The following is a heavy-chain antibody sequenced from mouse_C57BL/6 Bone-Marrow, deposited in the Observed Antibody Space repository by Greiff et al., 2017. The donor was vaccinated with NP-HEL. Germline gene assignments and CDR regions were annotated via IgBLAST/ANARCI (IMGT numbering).Heavy chain of an antibody. D-gene: IGHD2-3*01. V-gene: IGHV12-3*01. J-gene: IGHJ1*03. CDR3: ARDYDGYWYVDV. Sequence: VQLQESGPGVVKPSQSLFLTCSITGFPITSGYYWIWIRQSPGKPLEWVGYITHGRETFYNPSLQSPISITRDTSKNKLFIQLNSVTTEDTAWYYCARDYDGYWYVDVWGTGTTVTVTS. CDR2: ITHGRET. CDR1: GFPITSGYY.